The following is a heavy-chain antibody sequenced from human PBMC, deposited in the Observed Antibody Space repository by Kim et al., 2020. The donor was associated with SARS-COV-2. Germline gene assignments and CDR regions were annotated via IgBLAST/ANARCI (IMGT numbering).Heavy chain of an antibody. V-gene: IGHV3-30*01. J-gene: IGHJ3*02. CDR3: ARENTAMAFPPLAFDI. D-gene: IGHD5-18*01. Sequence: SVKGRFTISRDNSKNTLYLQMNSLRAEDTAVYYCARENTAMAFPPLAFDIWGQGTMVTVSS.